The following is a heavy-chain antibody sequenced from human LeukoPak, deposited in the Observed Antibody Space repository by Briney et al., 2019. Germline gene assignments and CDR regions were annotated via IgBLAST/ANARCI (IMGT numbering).Heavy chain of an antibody. D-gene: IGHD4-23*01. Sequence: GGSLRLSCAASGFTFDDYTMHWVRQAPGKGLEWVSLITWDGGSTYYADSVKGRFTISRDNSKNSLYLQMNSLRTEDTAVYYCARDNGGNFDYWGQGTLVTVSS. CDR3: ARDNGGNFDY. V-gene: IGHV3-43*01. CDR1: GFTFDDYT. J-gene: IGHJ4*02. CDR2: ITWDGGST.